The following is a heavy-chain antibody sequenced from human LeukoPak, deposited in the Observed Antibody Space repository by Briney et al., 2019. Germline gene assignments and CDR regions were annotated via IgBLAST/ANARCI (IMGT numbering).Heavy chain of an antibody. CDR2: ISYDGSNK. V-gene: IGHV3-30*18. J-gene: IGHJ4*02. CDR1: RFTFSTYG. Sequence: PGGSLRLSCAASRFTFSTYGMHWVRQAPGKGLEWVAVISYDGSNKYYADSVKGRFTISRDNSKNTLYLQMNSLRAEDTAVYYCAKSDWNYIICDYWGQGTLVTVSS. CDR3: AKSDWNYIICDY. D-gene: IGHD1-7*01.